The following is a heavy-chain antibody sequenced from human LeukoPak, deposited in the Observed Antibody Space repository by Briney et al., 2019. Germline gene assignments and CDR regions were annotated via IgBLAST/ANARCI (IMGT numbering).Heavy chain of an antibody. CDR3: ARVSTIIHRGPIDY. CDR1: GYSISIGYY. D-gene: IGHD5/OR15-5a*01. CDR2: IYHSGST. Sequence: SETLSLTCTVSGYSISIGYYWGWIRQPPGKGLEWIGSIYHSGSTYYNPSLKSRVTISVDTSKNQFSLKLSSVTAADTAVYYCARVSTIIHRGPIDYWGQGTLVTVSS. V-gene: IGHV4-38-2*02. J-gene: IGHJ4*02.